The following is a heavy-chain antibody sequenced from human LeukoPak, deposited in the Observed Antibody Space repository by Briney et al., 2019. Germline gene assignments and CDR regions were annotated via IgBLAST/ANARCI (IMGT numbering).Heavy chain of an antibody. J-gene: IGHJ3*02. CDR1: GVSISSYY. CDR2: IYTSGST. Sequence: SETLSLTCTVSGVSISSYYWSWIRQPAGKGLEWIGRIYTSGSTNHNPSLKSRVTMSVDTSKNQFSLKLSSVTAADTAVYYCARGPYKYDGSGAFDIWGQGTMVTVSS. D-gene: IGHD3-22*01. V-gene: IGHV4-4*07. CDR3: ARGPYKYDGSGAFDI.